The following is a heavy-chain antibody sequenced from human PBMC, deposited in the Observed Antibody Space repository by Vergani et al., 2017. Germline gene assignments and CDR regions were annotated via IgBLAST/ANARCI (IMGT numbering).Heavy chain of an antibody. V-gene: IGHV4-34*09. CDR1: GFTFGDYA. CDR2: INHSGST. Sequence: VQLVESGGGLVQPGRSLRLSCTASGFTFGDYAMSWVRQAPGKGLEWIGEINHSGSTNYNPSLKSRVTISVDTSKNQFSLKLSSVTAADTAVYYCARERPGGGAAAGTEGFFDYWGQGTLVTVSS. CDR3: ARERPGGGAAAGTEGFFDY. D-gene: IGHD6-13*01. J-gene: IGHJ4*02.